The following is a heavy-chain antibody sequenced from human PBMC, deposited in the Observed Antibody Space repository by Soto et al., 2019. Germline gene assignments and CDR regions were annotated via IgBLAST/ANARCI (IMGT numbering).Heavy chain of an antibody. D-gene: IGHD3-22*01. V-gene: IGHV4-30-4*01. CDR1: GGSISSGDYY. CDR3: ASRDYYDSSGYYDWYFDL. Sequence: QVQLQESGPGLVKPSQTLSLTCTVSGGSISSGDYYWSWIRQPPGKGLEWIGYIYYSGSTYYNPSLKSRVTISVDTSKNQFSLQLSSVTAADTAVYYCASRDYYDSSGYYDWYFDLWGRGTLVTVSS. CDR2: IYYSGST. J-gene: IGHJ2*01.